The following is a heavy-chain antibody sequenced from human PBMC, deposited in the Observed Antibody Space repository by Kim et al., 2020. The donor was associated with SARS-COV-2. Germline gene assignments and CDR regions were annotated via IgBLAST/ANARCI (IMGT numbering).Heavy chain of an antibody. CDR2: ISSSSSTI. Sequence: GGSLRLSCAASGFTFSSYSMNWVRQAPGKGLEWVSYISSSSSTIYYADSVKGRFTISRDNAKNSLYLQMNSLRAEDTAVYYCARELTTVVTPGESYYYYYSMDVWGQGTTVTVSS. V-gene: IGHV3-48*04. CDR1: GFTFSSYS. D-gene: IGHD4-17*01. CDR3: ARELTTVVTPGESYYYYYSMDV. J-gene: IGHJ6*02.